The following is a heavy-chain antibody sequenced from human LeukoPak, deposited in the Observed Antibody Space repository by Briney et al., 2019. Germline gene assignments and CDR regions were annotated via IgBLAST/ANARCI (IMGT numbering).Heavy chain of an antibody. V-gene: IGHV3-21*01. CDR1: GSTFSSYS. CDR3: AKDRGSRNEILTGRPRASMDFDY. Sequence: GGSLRLSCAASGSTFSSYSMNWVRQAPGKGLEWVSFISSSRSYIYYADSVKGRFTISRDNAKNSLYLQMNSLRAEDTAVYYCAKDRGSRNEILTGRPRASMDFDYWGQGTLVIVSS. CDR2: ISSSRSYI. J-gene: IGHJ4*02. D-gene: IGHD3-9*01.